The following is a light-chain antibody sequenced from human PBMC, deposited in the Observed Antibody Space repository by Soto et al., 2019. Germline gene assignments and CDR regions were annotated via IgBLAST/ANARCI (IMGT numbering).Light chain of an antibody. CDR1: SSDVGAYNY. V-gene: IGLV2-14*01. CDR3: SSYTSSNTVL. Sequence: QSALTQPASVSGSPGQSITISCTGTSSDVGAYNYVSWYQQHPGKAPKLMIYDVSNRPSGLSNRFSGSKSGNTASLTISGLQAEDEADYYCSSYTSSNTVLFGGGPKLTVL. CDR2: DVS. J-gene: IGLJ2*01.